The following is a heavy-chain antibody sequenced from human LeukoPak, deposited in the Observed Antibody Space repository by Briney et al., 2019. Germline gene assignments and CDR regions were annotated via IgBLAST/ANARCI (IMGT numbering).Heavy chain of an antibody. V-gene: IGHV1-3*01. J-gene: IGHJ4*02. CDR1: GYAFTNYG. CDR3: AREEITVAGTGAFDS. Sequence: ASVNVSCKASGYAFTNYGMHWVRQAPGQGLEWMGWINAGNGKTTYSQKFQGRVIITRDTSATTAYMELSSLRSEDTAVYFCAREEITVAGTGAFDSWGQGALVTVSP. CDR2: INAGNGKT. D-gene: IGHD6-19*01.